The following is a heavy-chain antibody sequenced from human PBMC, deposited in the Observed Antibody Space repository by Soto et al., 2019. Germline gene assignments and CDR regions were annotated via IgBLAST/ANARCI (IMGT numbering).Heavy chain of an antibody. D-gene: IGHD1-1*01. V-gene: IGHV4-31*03. CDR1: AGSISSPGYY. J-gene: IGHJ3*02. Sequence: QVQLQESGPGLMKPSQTLSLTCSVSAGSISSPGYYWSWIRQHPGKGLEWLGYIFHTGSTDYNPSLKSRLTMSVDTSKNQFSLKLTSVTAADTALYYGARGATATTARGAFDIWGQGTMVTVSS. CDR3: ARGATATTARGAFDI. CDR2: IFHTGST.